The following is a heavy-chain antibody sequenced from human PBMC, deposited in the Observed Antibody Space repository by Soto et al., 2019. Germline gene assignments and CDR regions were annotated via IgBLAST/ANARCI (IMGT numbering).Heavy chain of an antibody. CDR3: ASIPYDFWSGYYSWSYYFDY. Sequence: SETLSLTCTVSGGSISSSSYYWGWIRQPPGKGLEWIGSIYYSGSTYYNPSLKSRVTISVDTSKNQFSLKLSSVTAADTAVYYCASIPYDFWSGYYSWSYYFDYWGQGTLVTVSS. CDR1: GGSISSSSYY. CDR2: IYYSGST. V-gene: IGHV4-39*01. D-gene: IGHD3-3*01. J-gene: IGHJ4*02.